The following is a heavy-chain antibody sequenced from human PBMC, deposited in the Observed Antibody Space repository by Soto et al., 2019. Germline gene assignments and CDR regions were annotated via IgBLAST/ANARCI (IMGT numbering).Heavy chain of an antibody. Sequence: QLQLQESGPGLVKPSETLSLTCSVSGDSINSDKYYCGWIRQPPGKGLEWIGSIYYRGNTSYNPSVQPRVTRSLDQSKSQFSLKLTAVTAADSAVYFCARLEGLATISYYFDFWGQAALVTVSS. CDR2: IYYRGNT. CDR1: GDSINSDKYY. D-gene: IGHD3-9*01. CDR3: ARLEGLATISYYFDF. J-gene: IGHJ4*02. V-gene: IGHV4-39*01.